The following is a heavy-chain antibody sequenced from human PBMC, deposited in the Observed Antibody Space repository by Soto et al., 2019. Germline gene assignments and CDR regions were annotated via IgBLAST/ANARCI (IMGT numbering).Heavy chain of an antibody. V-gene: IGHV4-34*01. CDR2: INHSGST. CDR1: GGSFSGYY. Sequence: QVQLQQWGAGLLKPSETLSLTCAVYGGSFSGYYWSWIRQPPGKGLEWIGEINHSGSTNYNPSLKRRVTISVDTSKNQFSLKLSSVTAADTAVYYCARTAVDDFWSGYYSSWAYWGQGTLVTVSS. D-gene: IGHD3-3*01. CDR3: ARTAVDDFWSGYYSSWAY. J-gene: IGHJ4*02.